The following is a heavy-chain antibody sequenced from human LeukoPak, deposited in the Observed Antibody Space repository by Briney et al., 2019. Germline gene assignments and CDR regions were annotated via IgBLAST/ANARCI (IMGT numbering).Heavy chain of an antibody. D-gene: IGHD3-22*01. CDR2: INPSGGST. CDR1: GYTFTSYY. J-gene: IGHJ4*02. Sequence: ASVKVSCKASGYTFTSYYMHWVRQAPGQGLEWMGVINPSGGSTSYAQKLQGRVTMTRDTSTSTVYMELSSLRSEDTAVYYCARDWENYDSSGYYVFWGQGTLVTVSS. CDR3: ARDWENYDSSGYYVF. V-gene: IGHV1-46*04.